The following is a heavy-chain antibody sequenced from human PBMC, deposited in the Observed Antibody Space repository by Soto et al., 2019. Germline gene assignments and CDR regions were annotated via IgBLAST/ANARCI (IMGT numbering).Heavy chain of an antibody. V-gene: IGHV3-30*18. CDR2: ISYDGSNK. J-gene: IGHJ4*02. CDR1: GFTFCRYG. D-gene: IGHD6-6*01. Sequence: GGSLRLSCAASGFTFCRYGMHWVRQAPGKGLEWVAVISYDGSNKYYADSVKGRFTISRDNSKNTLYLQMNSLRAEDTAVYYCAKDSSSSSLYFDYWGQGTLVTVSS. CDR3: AKDSSSSSLYFDY.